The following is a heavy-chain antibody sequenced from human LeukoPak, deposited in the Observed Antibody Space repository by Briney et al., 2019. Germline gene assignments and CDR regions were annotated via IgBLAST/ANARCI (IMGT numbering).Heavy chain of an antibody. CDR2: INPNSGGT. CDR3: ARPGPDTAMASVSWFDP. Sequence: GASVKVSCKASGYTFTGYYMHWVRQAPGQGLEWMGWINPNSGGTNYAQKFQGRVTMTRDTPISTAYMELSRLRSDDTAVYYCARPGPDTAMASVSWFDPWGQGTLVTVSS. V-gene: IGHV1-2*02. J-gene: IGHJ5*02. CDR1: GYTFTGYY. D-gene: IGHD5-18*01.